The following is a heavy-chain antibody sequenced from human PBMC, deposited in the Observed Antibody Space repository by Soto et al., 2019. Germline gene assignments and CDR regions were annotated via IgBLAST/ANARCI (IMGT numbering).Heavy chain of an antibody. Sequence: ASVKVSCKASGGTFSSYAISWVRQAPRQGLEWMGGIIPIFGTANYAQKFQGRVTITADESTSTAYMELSSLRSEDTAVYYCATLIHVDTAMVTPFDYWGQGTLVTVS. CDR3: ATLIHVDTAMVTPFDY. V-gene: IGHV1-69*13. J-gene: IGHJ4*02. CDR2: IIPIFGTA. D-gene: IGHD5-18*01. CDR1: GGTFSSYA.